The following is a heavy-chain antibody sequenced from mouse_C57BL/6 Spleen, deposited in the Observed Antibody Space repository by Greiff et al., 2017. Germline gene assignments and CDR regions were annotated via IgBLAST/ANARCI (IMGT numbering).Heavy chain of an antibody. J-gene: IGHJ4*01. V-gene: IGHV1-50*01. CDR1: GYTFTSYW. CDR2: IDPSDSYT. Sequence: QVQLQQPGAELVKPGASVKLSCKASGYTFTSYWMQWVKQRPGQGLEWIGEIDPSDSYTNYNQKFKGKATLTVDTSSSTAYMQLSSLTSEDSAVYYCAGSGYRGNAIGYWGQGASVTVSS. CDR3: AGSGYRGNAIGY. D-gene: IGHD3-1*01.